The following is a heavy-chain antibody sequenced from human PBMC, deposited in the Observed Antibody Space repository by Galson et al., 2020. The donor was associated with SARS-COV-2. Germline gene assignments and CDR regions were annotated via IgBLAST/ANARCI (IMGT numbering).Heavy chain of an antibody. V-gene: IGHV3-21*01. CDR3: ARDRPGPGEEFGGQPLHFYYYGMDV. J-gene: IGHJ6*02. D-gene: IGHD2-15*01. Sequence: GGSLRLSCAASGFTFSTYSMNWVRQAPGKGLEWVSSISSSSSSDIYYTDSVKGRFTVSRDNAKKSLYLQMNSLRVDDTAMYYCARDRPGPGEEFGGQPLHFYYYGMDVWGQGTTVTVSS. CDR1: GFTFSTYS. CDR2: ISSSSSSDI.